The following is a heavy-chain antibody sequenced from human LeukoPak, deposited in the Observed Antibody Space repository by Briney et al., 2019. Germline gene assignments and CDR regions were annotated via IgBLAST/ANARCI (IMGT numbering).Heavy chain of an antibody. J-gene: IGHJ4*02. CDR2: IYYSGST. CDR1: GFSFSTYT. V-gene: IGHV4-39*01. D-gene: IGHD1-26*01. CDR3: ARRDPYSGSYYY. Sequence: PGGSLRLSCAASGFSFSTYTMNWVRQPPGKGLEWIGSIYYSGSTYYNPSLKSRVTISVDTSKNQFSLKLSSVTAADTAVYYCARRDPYSGSYYYWGQGTLVTVSS.